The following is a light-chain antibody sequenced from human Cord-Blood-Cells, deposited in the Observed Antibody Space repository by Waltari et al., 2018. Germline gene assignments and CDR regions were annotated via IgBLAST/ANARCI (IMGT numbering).Light chain of an antibody. Sequence: QSALTQPASVSGSPGQSITISCTGTSSDVGGYNYVSWYQKNPGKAPQLMIYDASNRPSGCSNRFPGSKSGNTSPLSISGLQAGDEADYYCGSYTSSSTLGVFGGGTKLTVL. CDR2: DAS. CDR1: SSDVGGYNY. J-gene: IGLJ3*02. CDR3: GSYTSSSTLGV. V-gene: IGLV2-14*01.